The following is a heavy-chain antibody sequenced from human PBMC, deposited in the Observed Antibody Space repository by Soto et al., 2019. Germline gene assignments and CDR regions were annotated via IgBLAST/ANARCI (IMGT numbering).Heavy chain of an antibody. CDR2: INPNSGGT. D-gene: IGHD6-13*01. J-gene: IGHJ6*02. Sequence: QVQLVQSGAEVKKPGASVKVSCKASGYTFTGYYMHWVRQAPGQGLEWMGWINPNSGGTNYAQKFQGWVTMTRDTPISTAYMELSRLRSDDTAVYYCARDWAAAGMHGMDVWGQGTTVTVSS. V-gene: IGHV1-2*04. CDR3: ARDWAAAGMHGMDV. CDR1: GYTFTGYY.